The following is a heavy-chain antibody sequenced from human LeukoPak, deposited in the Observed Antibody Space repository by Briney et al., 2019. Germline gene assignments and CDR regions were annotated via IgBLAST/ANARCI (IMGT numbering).Heavy chain of an antibody. V-gene: IGHV3-23*01. CDR3: ARAKRETSTRPWTSGMDV. CDR1: GFTFSNYA. J-gene: IGHJ6*02. Sequence: PGGSLRLSCVGSGFTFSNYAMTWVRQGPGKGLEWVSTISSSGDGTFYADSVKGRFTVSRDNSKNTLYLQMNSLRAEDTAIYYCARAKRETSTRPWTSGMDVWGQGTTVTVSS. CDR2: ISSSGDGT. D-gene: IGHD3/OR15-3a*01.